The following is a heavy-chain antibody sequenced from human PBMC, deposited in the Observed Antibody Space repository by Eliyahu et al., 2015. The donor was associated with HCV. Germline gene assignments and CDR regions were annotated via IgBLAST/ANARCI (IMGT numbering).Heavy chain of an antibody. V-gene: IGHV1-18*01. J-gene: IGHJ4*02. CDR1: NYSFSSHT. CDR2: IKVYNANT. CDR3: ARVNGDYGYFFDY. Sequence: QVQLVQSGAEVKKPGASVKVSCKVSNYSFSSHTLAWVRQAPGQGLWWMGWIKVYNANTNNAQKFQGRLTLTADTSTNTAYMELRSLTSDDTAVYFCARVNGDYGYFFDYWGPGTLVTVSS. D-gene: IGHD4-17*01.